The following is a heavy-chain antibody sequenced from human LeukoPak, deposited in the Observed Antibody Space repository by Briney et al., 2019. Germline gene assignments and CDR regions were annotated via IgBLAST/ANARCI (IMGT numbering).Heavy chain of an antibody. D-gene: IGHD3-3*01. J-gene: IGHJ6*03. CDR2: IYPGDSDT. Sequence: GEALKISFKGSGYSFTSYWIGWVRQMPGKGPEWRGIIYPGDSDTRYSPSFQGQVTISADKSISTAYLQWSILKASDTAMYYCARGLFWRNYMDVWGKGTTVTVSS. V-gene: IGHV5-51*01. CDR1: GYSFTSYW. CDR3: ARGLFWRNYMDV.